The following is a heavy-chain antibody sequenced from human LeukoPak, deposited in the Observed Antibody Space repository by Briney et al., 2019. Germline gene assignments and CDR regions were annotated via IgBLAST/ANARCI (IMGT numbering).Heavy chain of an antibody. J-gene: IGHJ3*02. Sequence: PGGSLRLSCTASGFTFSSYGMDWVRQAPGKGLEWVSSISSSSSYIYYADSVKGRFTISRDNAKNSLYLQMNSLRAEDTAVYYCARGYSNYGYAFDIWGQGTMVTVSS. CDR1: GFTFSSYG. CDR3: ARGYSNYGYAFDI. D-gene: IGHD4-11*01. CDR2: ISSSSSYI. V-gene: IGHV3-21*01.